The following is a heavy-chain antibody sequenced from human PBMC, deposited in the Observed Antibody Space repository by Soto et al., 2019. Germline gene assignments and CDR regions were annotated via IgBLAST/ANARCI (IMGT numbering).Heavy chain of an antibody. CDR1: GYTFTSYY. D-gene: IGHD3-3*01. J-gene: IGHJ6*02. CDR3: AGRGRSPHYDFWSGYTADVNYYGMDV. Sequence: ASVKVSCKASGYTFTSYYMHWVRQAPGQGLEWMGIINPSGGSTSYAQKFQGRVTITRDTSTSTVYMELSSLRSEDTAVYYCAGRGRSPHYDFWSGYTADVNYYGMDVWGQGTTVTVSS. V-gene: IGHV1-46*01. CDR2: INPSGGST.